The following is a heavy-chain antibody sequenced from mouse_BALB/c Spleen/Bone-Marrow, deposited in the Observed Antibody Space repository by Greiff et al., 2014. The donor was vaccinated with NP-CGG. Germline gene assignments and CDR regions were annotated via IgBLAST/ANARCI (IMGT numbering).Heavy chain of an antibody. V-gene: IGHV1S56*01. Sequence: VQLQESRPELVKPGASVRISCKASGYTFTSYYIHWVKQRPGQGLEWIGWIYPGNVNTQYSEKVKGKATLIADKSSSTAYMQLSSLTSEEAAVYLCARDTMDYGGQGTSVTVAS. J-gene: IGHJ4*01. CDR2: IYPGNVNT. CDR3: ARDTMDY. CDR1: GYTFTSYY.